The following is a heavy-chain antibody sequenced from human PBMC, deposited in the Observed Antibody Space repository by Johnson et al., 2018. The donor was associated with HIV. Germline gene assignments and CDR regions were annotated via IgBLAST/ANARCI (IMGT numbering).Heavy chain of an antibody. J-gene: IGHJ3*02. D-gene: IGHD1-7*01. CDR2: LYSGGST. CDR1: GFTVSSNY. Sequence: VQLVESGGGLVQPGGSLRLSCAASGFTVSSNYMSWVRQAPGKGLEWVSVLYSGGSTYYAASVKGRFTISRDNSKNTLYLQMNSLRAEDTAVYYCARDRAWNYECAFDIWGQGTMVTVSS. CDR3: ARDRAWNYECAFDI. V-gene: IGHV3-66*01.